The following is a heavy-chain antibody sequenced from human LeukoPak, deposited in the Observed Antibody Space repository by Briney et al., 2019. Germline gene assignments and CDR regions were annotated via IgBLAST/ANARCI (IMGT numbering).Heavy chain of an antibody. D-gene: IGHD3-10*01. CDR2: VYSGGST. CDR1: GFTVSSNY. Sequence: PGGSLRLSCAASGFTVSSNYMSWVRQAPGKGLEWVSVVYSGGSTYYADSVKGRFTISRDNSKNTLYLQMNSLRAEDTAVYYCARVDYGSGTYYDNPSYYYGMDVWGQGTTVTVSS. J-gene: IGHJ6*02. V-gene: IGHV3-53*01. CDR3: ARVDYGSGTYYDNPSYYYGMDV.